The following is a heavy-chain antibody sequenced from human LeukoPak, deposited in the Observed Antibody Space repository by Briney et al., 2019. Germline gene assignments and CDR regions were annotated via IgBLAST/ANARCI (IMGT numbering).Heavy chain of an antibody. V-gene: IGHV1-69*13. CDR3: ARWGSGYYDY. CDR2: IIPIFGTA. D-gene: IGHD3-22*01. CDR1: GYTFTSYG. J-gene: IGHJ4*02. Sequence: ASVKVSCKASGYTFTSYGISWVRQAPGQGLEWMGGIIPIFGTANYAQKFQGRVTITADESTSTAYMELSGLRSEDTAVYYCARWGSGYYDYWGQGTLLTVSS.